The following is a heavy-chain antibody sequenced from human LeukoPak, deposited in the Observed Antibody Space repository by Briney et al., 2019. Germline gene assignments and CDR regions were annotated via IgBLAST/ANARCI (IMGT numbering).Heavy chain of an antibody. V-gene: IGHV3-23*01. CDR3: ARGGYSSSSTQGWRALEMATIRGGLDY. CDR1: GFTFSSYA. J-gene: IGHJ4*02. Sequence: GGSLRLSCAASGFTFSSYAMGWVRQAPGKGLEWVSTISGSGGSTYYADSVKGRFTISRDNSKNTLYLQMNSLRAEDTAVYYCARGGYSSSSTQGWRALEMATIRGGLDYWGQGTLVTVSS. D-gene: IGHD5-24*01. CDR2: ISGSGGST.